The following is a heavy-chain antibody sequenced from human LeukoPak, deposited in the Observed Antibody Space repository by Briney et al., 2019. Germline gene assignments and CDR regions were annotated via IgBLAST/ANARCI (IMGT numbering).Heavy chain of an antibody. CDR3: ARDTNTAMVSAFGY. J-gene: IGHJ4*02. Sequence: GGSLRLSCAASGFTFSSYNMNWVRQAPGKGLEWASSISSSSSYIYYADSVKGRFTISRDNAKNSLYLQMNSLRAEDTAVYYCARDTNTAMVSAFGYWGQGTLVTVSS. V-gene: IGHV3-21*06. D-gene: IGHD5-18*01. CDR1: GFTFSSYN. CDR2: ISSSSSYI.